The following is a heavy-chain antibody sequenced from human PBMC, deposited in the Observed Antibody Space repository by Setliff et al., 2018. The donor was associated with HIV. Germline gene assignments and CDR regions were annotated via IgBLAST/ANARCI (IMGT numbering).Heavy chain of an antibody. V-gene: IGHV1-2*02. CDR3: ATDRLIKLIWGVIKELAY. D-gene: IGHD3-10*01. CDR1: GYTFTGHY. J-gene: IGHJ4*02. Sequence: ASVKVSCKASGYTFTGHYMHWVRQAPGQGLEWMGWINPSSGDTNYAQKLKGRVTMTRDTSISTAYMELSRLRSDDTAMYYCATDRLIKLIWGVIKELAYWGQGTLVTVSS. CDR2: INPSSGDT.